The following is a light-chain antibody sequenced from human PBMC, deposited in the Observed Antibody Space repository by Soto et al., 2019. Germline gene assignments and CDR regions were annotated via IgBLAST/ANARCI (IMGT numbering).Light chain of an antibody. V-gene: IGKV3-20*01. CDR3: QQFGSSPLAFT. CDR1: QSVSTRY. J-gene: IGKJ2*01. CDR2: GAS. Sequence: ESMLTQSPGTLSLSPGERATLSCSASQSVSTRYLAWYQQKPGQSPRLLIYGASISAAGIPDRFSGSGSGTDFTLTISRLEPEDFAVYYCQQFGSSPLAFTFGQGTKLEI.